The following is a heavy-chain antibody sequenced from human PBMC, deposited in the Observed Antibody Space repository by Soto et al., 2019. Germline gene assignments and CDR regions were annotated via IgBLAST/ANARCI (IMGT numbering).Heavy chain of an antibody. CDR1: GGTFSSYA. CDR2: IIPIFGTA. V-gene: IGHV1-69*01. D-gene: IGHD3-22*01. CDR3: ASTSGLSSSGYYPAELDY. J-gene: IGHJ4*02. Sequence: QGQLVQSGAEVKKPGSSVKVSCKASGGTFSSYAISWVRQAPGQGLEWMGGIIPIFGTANYAQKFQGRVTITADESTSTAYMELSSLRSEDTAVYYCASTSGLSSSGYYPAELDYWCQGTLVTVSS.